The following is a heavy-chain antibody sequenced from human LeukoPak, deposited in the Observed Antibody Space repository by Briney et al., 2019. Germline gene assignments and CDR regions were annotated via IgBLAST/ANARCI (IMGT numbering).Heavy chain of an antibody. Sequence: GGSLRLSCAASGFTFSSYAMSWVRQSPGKGLEWVSTISGSGTNTYYADSVKGRFTISRDNSKNTLYLQVNSLRAEDTAVYFCAKAGVAGTSRYLDCWGQGTLVTVSS. J-gene: IGHJ4*02. V-gene: IGHV3-23*01. D-gene: IGHD6-19*01. CDR3: AKAGVAGTSRYLDC. CDR2: ISGSGTNT. CDR1: GFTFSSYA.